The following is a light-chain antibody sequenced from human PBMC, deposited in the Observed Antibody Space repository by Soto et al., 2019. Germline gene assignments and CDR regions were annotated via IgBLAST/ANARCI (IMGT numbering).Light chain of an antibody. CDR1: SSDVGDYNY. V-gene: IGLV2-11*01. Sequence: QSVLTQPRSVSGSPGQSVTISCTGTSSDVGDYNYVSWYQQHPGKAPKFIIYEVSKRPSGVPDRFSGSKSGNMASLTISGLQAEDEADYYCCSYAGTYTVVFGGGTKLTVL. J-gene: IGLJ2*01. CDR3: CSYAGTYTVV. CDR2: EVS.